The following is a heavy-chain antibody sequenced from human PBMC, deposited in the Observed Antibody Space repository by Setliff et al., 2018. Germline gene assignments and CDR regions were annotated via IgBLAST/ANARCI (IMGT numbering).Heavy chain of an antibody. J-gene: IGHJ6*03. Sequence: SETLSLTCSVSGGSISSGGFYWSWIRQSAGRGLEWIGHFHTGGATDYNPSLKSRVTISLDTSKNQFSLSLTSVTAEDTAVYYCARMSGFQYIDVWDKGTTVTVSS. CDR2: FHTGGAT. CDR3: ARMSGFQYIDV. V-gene: IGHV4-61*09. D-gene: IGHD3-3*01. CDR1: GGSISSGGFY.